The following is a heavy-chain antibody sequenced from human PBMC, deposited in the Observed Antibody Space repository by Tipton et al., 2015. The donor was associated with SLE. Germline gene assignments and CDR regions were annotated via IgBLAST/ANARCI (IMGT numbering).Heavy chain of an antibody. D-gene: IGHD3-10*01. CDR2: ISGSGGTK. V-gene: IGHV3-23*01. J-gene: IGHJ6*04. Sequence: SLRLSCAASGFTFGRYAMSWVRQAPGKGLEWVSRISGSGGTKYYADSVKGRSTISRDNSKNTVYLQMNSLRAEDTAVYYCAKANCGSGCYYHMDVWGKGTTVTVSS. CDR3: AKANCGSGCYYHMDV. CDR1: GFTFGRYA.